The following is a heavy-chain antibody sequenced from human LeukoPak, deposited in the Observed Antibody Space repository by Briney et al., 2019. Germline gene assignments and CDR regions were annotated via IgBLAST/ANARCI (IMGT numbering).Heavy chain of an antibody. J-gene: IGHJ4*02. V-gene: IGHV4-31*03. CDR1: GVSISSGGYY. D-gene: IGHD3-10*01. CDR3: ARSRRGLYDY. Sequence: SETLSLTCTVSGVSISSGGYYWSWIRQHPGKGLEWIGYIYYSGSAYYNPSLKSRVTISVDTSKNQFSLKLSSVTAADTAVYYCARSRRGLYDYWGQGTPVTVSS. CDR2: IYYSGSA.